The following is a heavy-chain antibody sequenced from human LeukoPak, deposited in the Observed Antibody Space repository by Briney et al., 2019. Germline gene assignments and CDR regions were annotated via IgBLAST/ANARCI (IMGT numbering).Heavy chain of an antibody. CDR2: ISSSSSTI. CDR1: GFTFSSCG. J-gene: IGHJ3*02. Sequence: GGSLRLSCAASGFTFSSCGMNWVRQAPGKGLEWVSYISSSSSTIYYADSVKGRFTISRDNAKNSLYLQMNSLRDEDTAVYYCARVRPRSSWYLIWGAFDIWGQGTMVTVSS. V-gene: IGHV3-48*02. CDR3: ARVRPRSSWYLIWGAFDI. D-gene: IGHD6-13*01.